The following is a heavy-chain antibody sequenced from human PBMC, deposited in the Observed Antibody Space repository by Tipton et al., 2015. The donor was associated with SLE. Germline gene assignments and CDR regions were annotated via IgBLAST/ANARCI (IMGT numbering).Heavy chain of an antibody. Sequence: SLRLSCSASGFTFSSYAMHWVRQAPGKGLEYVSAISSNGGSTYYADSVKGRFTISRDNSKNTLYLQMNSLRAEDTAVYYCANYYDSSGDAFDIWGQGTMVTVSS. J-gene: IGHJ3*02. CDR1: GFTFSSYA. D-gene: IGHD3-22*01. CDR3: ANYYDSSGDAFDI. CDR2: ISSNGGST. V-gene: IGHV3-64*04.